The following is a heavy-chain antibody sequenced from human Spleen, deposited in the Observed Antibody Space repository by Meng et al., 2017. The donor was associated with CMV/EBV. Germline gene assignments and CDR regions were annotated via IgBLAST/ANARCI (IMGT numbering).Heavy chain of an antibody. Sequence: YTFTSYGISWVRRAPGQGLEWMGWINVKSGNTNYAQKLQGRGNMTTDTSTRTAYMELRSLRSDDTAVYYCARGGLGSGSYYKPFDYWGQGTLVTVSS. CDR2: INVKSGNT. V-gene: IGHV1-18*01. J-gene: IGHJ4*02. CDR1: YTFTSYG. D-gene: IGHD3-10*01. CDR3: ARGGLGSGSYYKPFDY.